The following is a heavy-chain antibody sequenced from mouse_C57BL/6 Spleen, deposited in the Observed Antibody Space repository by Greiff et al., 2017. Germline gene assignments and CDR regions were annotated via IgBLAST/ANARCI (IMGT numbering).Heavy chain of an antibody. V-gene: IGHV1-82*01. D-gene: IGHD2-5*01. J-gene: IGHJ4*01. CDR1: GYAFSSSW. CDR3: ARESSKIVTAHYYAMDY. CDR2: IYPGDGDT. Sequence: LVKPGASVKISCKASGYAFSSSWMNWVKQRPGKGLEWIGRIYPGDGDTNYNGKFKGKATLTADKSSSTAYMQLSSLTSEDSAVYFCARESSKIVTAHYYAMDYWGQGTSVTVSS.